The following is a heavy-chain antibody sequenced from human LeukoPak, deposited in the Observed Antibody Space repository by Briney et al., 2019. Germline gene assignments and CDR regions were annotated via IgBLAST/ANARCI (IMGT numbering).Heavy chain of an antibody. D-gene: IGHD4-23*01. V-gene: IGHV3-23*01. CDR2: ISGSGGST. CDR3: ASSTHGGNRYYNYYYGMDV. Sequence: GGSLRLSCAASGFTFSSYAMSWVRQAPGKGLEWVSAISGSGGSTYYADSVKGRFTISRDNSKNTLYLQMNSLRAEDTAVYYCASSTHGGNRYYNYYYGMDVWGQGTTVTVSS. J-gene: IGHJ6*02. CDR1: GFTFSSYA.